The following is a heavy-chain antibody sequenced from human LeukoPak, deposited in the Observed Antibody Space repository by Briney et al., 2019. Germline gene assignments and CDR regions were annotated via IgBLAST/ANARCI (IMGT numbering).Heavy chain of an antibody. CDR3: ARDLNYYDSSGYYPPTGYFDY. J-gene: IGHJ4*02. D-gene: IGHD3-22*01. V-gene: IGHV1-46*01. CDR2: INPSGGST. Sequence: ASVKVSCKASGYTFTSYYMHWVRQAPGQGLEWMGIINPSGGSTSYAQKFQGRVTMTRDTSTSTVYMELSGLRSEDTAVYYCARDLNYYDSSGYYPPTGYFDYWGQGTLVTVSS. CDR1: GYTFTSYY.